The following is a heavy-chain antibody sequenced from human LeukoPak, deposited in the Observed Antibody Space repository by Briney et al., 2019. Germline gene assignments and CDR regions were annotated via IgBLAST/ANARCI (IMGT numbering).Heavy chain of an antibody. CDR2: ITSSGNYI. CDR3: ARDFRGYPGAFDI. D-gene: IGHD6-25*01. J-gene: IGHJ3*02. CDR1: GFTFSSYS. Sequence: GGSLRLSCAASGFTFSSYSINWVRQAPGKGLEWVSSITSSGNYIHYADSVKGRFTISRDNAKNSLYLQMNSLRAEDTAVYYCARDFRGYPGAFDIWGQGTMVTVSS. V-gene: IGHV3-21*01.